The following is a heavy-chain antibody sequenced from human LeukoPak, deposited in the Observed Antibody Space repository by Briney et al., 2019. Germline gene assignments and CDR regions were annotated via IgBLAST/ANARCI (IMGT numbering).Heavy chain of an antibody. D-gene: IGHD2/OR15-2a*01. V-gene: IGHV4-39*01. CDR2: IYYSGST. CDR1: GGSISSSSYY. J-gene: IGHJ5*02. Sequence: SETLSLTCISGGSISSSSYYWGWIRQPPGKGLEWIGSIYYSGSTYYNPSLKSRFTISVDTSKNQFSLKLSSVTAADTAMYYCVRHWRRISLFDTWGQGTLVTVSS. CDR3: VRHWRRISLFDT.